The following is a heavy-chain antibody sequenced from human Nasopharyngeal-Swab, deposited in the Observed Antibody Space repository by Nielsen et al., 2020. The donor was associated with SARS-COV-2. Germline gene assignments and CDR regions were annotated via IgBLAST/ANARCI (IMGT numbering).Heavy chain of an antibody. D-gene: IGHD6-19*01. CDR3: ATGVAVAGRTHFVDY. Sequence: ASVKVSCKVSGYTLTELSMHWVRQAPGKGLEWMGGFDPEDGETIYAQKFQGRVTMTEDTSTDTAYMELCSLRSEDTAVYYCATGVAVAGRTHFVDYWGQGTLVTVSS. J-gene: IGHJ4*02. CDR2: FDPEDGET. V-gene: IGHV1-24*01. CDR1: GYTLTELS.